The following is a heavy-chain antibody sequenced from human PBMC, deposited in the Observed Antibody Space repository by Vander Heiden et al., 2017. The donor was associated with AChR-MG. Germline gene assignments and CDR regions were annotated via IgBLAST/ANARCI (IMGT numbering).Heavy chain of an antibody. CDR1: GFSFGGYG. D-gene: IGHD6-13*01. CDR2: IRNDGSSQ. V-gene: IGHV3-30*02. Sequence: QVQLVESGGGVVQPGGSLGLSCSASGFSFGGYGIHWVRQAPGKGLEWVAFIRNDGSSQSYADSVKGRFTISRDNSKNMLYLQMNSLRIEDTAVYYCGRRDSSTYYGVDVWGQGTTVTVSS. J-gene: IGHJ6*02. CDR3: GRRDSSTYYGVDV.